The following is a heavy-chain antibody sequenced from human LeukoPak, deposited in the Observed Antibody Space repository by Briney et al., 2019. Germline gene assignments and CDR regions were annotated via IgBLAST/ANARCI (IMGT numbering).Heavy chain of an antibody. V-gene: IGHV3-23*01. CDR3: AKESKYYP. Sequence: AGGSLRLSCAASGFTFSSYAITWVRQAPGKGLEWVSAISDSGGSTYYADSVKGRFTISRDNSKNSLYLQMNSLRAEDTAVYYCAKESKYYPWGQGTLVTVSS. D-gene: IGHD3-10*01. J-gene: IGHJ5*02. CDR1: GFTFSSYA. CDR2: ISDSGGST.